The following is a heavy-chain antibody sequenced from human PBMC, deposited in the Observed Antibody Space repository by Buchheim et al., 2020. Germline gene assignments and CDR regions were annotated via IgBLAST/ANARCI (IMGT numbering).Heavy chain of an antibody. CDR2: IDSSSRTI. J-gene: IGHJ4*02. V-gene: IGHV3-48*02. D-gene: IGHD4-17*01. CDR1: GFKFSDYS. Sequence: VQLVESGGGLVKPGGSLRLSCVVSGFKFSDYSMNWVRQAPGKGLEWISYIDSSSRTIYYADSVKGRFTVSRDNAKNSLYLQMNSLTNDDAAVYYCAREVPTVISDYWGQGTL. CDR3: AREVPTVISDY.